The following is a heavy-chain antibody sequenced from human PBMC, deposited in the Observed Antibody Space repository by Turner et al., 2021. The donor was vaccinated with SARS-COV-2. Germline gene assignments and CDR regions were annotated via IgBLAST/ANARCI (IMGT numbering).Heavy chain of an antibody. Sequence: EVQLVESGGGLVQPGGSLRLSCEASGFTFTTFGMSWVRQVAGMELEWIAYISSSSDVVLYADSVKGRFAISRDNAKSSVYLQMNSLRAEDTAIYYCARLVSYWGQGTPVTVS. V-gene: IGHV3-48*01. CDR1: GFTFTTFG. CDR2: ISSSSDVV. CDR3: ARLVSY. J-gene: IGHJ4*02.